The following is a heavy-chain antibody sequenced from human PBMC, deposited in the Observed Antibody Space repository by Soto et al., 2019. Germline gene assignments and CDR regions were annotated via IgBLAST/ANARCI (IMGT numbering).Heavy chain of an antibody. D-gene: IGHD6-13*01. V-gene: IGHV3-30*03. Sequence: QVQLVESGGGVVQPGRSLRLSCAASGFTFSSYGMHWVRQAPGKGLEWVALISYDGSNKFYADSVKGRFTISRDNSKNTLYLQVNSLRTEDTAVYYCAYSSRRDHYFDYWGQGTLVTVSS. CDR3: AYSSRRDHYFDY. CDR1: GFTFSSYG. J-gene: IGHJ4*02. CDR2: ISYDGSNK.